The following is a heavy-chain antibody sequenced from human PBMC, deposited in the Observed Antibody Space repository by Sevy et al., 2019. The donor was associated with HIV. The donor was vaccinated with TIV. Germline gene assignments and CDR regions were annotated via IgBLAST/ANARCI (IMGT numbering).Heavy chain of an antibody. CDR3: ARFYDLWRGSPPPHYDYAVDA. Sequence: GGSLRLSCLASGFKFSDYYMAWIRQVPGKGLEWVSYSDFSGNNIYNVDSVEGRFTLSRDNAENSLYLQMNSLTAEDTAVYYCARFYDLWRGSPPPHYDYAVDAWGQGTTVTVSS. J-gene: IGHJ6*01. CDR1: GFKFSDYY. D-gene: IGHD3-3*01. CDR2: SDFSGNNI. V-gene: IGHV3-11*01.